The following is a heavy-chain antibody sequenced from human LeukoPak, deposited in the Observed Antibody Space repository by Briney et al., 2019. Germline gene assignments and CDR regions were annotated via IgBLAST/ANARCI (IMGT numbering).Heavy chain of an antibody. D-gene: IGHD4-17*01. CDR3: AGGDYFDY. CDR1: GFTFSSYA. V-gene: IGHV3-48*03. CDR2: ISRSGTTT. Sequence: QPGGSLRLSCAASGFTFSSYAMSWVRQAPGKGLEWVSYISRSGTTTYYADSVKGRFTISRDNAKNSLYLQMNSLRAEDTAVYYCAGGDYFDYWGQGTLVTVSS. J-gene: IGHJ4*02.